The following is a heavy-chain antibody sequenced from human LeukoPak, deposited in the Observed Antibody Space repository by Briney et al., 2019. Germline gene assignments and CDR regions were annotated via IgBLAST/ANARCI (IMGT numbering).Heavy chain of an antibody. Sequence: GGSLRLPCAASGFNFSDFYMSWIRQAPGKGLEWLSSISLSGSTITYAASVKGRGTVFRDNAKPSLFLQTNSLRAADPAVYYCAREASCSSTTCYFAYWGQGTLVTVSS. J-gene: IGHJ4*02. CDR1: GFNFSDFY. V-gene: IGHV3-11*01. CDR3: AREASCSSTTCYFAY. D-gene: IGHD2-2*01. CDR2: ISLSGSTI.